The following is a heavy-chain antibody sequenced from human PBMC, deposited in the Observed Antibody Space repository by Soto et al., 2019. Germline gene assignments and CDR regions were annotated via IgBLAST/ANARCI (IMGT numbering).Heavy chain of an antibody. V-gene: IGHV4-39*01. J-gene: IGHJ6*02. D-gene: IGHD6-6*01. CDR2: IYYSGST. CDR3: ASHYSSSGPMDV. Sequence: SETLSLTCTVSGGSISSSSYYWGWIRQPPGKGLEWIGSIYYSGSTYYNPSLKSRVTISVDTSKNQFSLKLSSVTAADTAVYYCASHYSSSGPMDVWGQGTTVTCSS. CDR1: GGSISSSSYY.